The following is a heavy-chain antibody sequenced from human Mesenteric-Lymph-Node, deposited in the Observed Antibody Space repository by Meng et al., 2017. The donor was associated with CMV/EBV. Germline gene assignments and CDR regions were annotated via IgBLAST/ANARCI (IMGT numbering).Heavy chain of an antibody. CDR2: INHSGST. CDR1: GGLFSAYY. J-gene: IGHJ5*02. D-gene: IGHD2-15*01. Sequence: GPLRPPCAGYGGLFSAYYWSGTRQSPGKGPEWIGEINHSGSTNFNPSLKSRVTMSVDTSENLFSLKLRSVTAADTAVYYCARRPLSGGWNTSFDHWGQGTLVTVSS. V-gene: IGHV4-34*01. CDR3: ARRPLSGGWNTSFDH.